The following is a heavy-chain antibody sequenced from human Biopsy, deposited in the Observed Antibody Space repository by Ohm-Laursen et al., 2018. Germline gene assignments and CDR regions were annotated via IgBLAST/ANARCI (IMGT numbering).Heavy chain of an antibody. J-gene: IGHJ5*02. D-gene: IGHD3-22*01. CDR2: IFYRGST. Sequence: SDTLSLTYTVSGGSISNNNYYWGWIRQPPGKGLEWIGSIFYRGSTHYKPSLKSRLNISVDTSKNQFWLKLNSVTAADTAVYYCARDYDTSGYYYVSWGQGTLVTGSS. CDR1: GGSISNNNYY. V-gene: IGHV4-39*01. CDR3: ARDYDTSGYYYVS.